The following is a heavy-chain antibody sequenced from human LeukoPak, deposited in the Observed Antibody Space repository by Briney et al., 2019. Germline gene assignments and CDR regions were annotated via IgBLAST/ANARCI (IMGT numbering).Heavy chain of an antibody. V-gene: IGHV4-61*01. D-gene: IGHD3-9*01. CDR2: IYYSGST. CDR3: ARERAPLRYFDY. CDR1: GGSVSSGSCY. Sequence: PSETLSLTCTVSGGSVSSGSCYWSWIRQPPGKGLEWIGYIYYSGSTNYNPSLKSRVTISVDTSKNQFSLKLSSVTAADTAVYYCARERAPLRYFDYWGQGTLVTASS. J-gene: IGHJ4*02.